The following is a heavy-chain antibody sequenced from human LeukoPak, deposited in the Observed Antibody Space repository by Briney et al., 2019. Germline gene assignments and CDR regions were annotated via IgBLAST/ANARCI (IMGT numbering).Heavy chain of an antibody. CDR2: ISYDGTNK. CDR3: AKDISLH. CDR1: GFTFSSYA. J-gene: IGHJ4*02. V-gene: IGHV3-30-3*01. Sequence: GGSLRLSCAASGFTFSSYAMSWVRQAPGKGLEWVAVISYDGTNKYYADSVKGRFTISRDNSKNTLYLQMNSLRPEDTAVYYCAKDISLHWGQGTLVTVSS.